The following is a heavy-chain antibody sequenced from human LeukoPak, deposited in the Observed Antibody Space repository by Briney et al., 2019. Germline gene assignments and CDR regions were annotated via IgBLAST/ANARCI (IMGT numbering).Heavy chain of an antibody. CDR1: GFTFSSYW. V-gene: IGHV3-7*03. Sequence: GGSLRLSCAASGFTFSSYWMSWVRQAPGKGLEWVANIKHDGSVQYCVDSVKGRFTISRDNAKNTLYLQMNSLRAEDTAVYYCAKDYLVGATVNWFDPWGQGTLVTVSS. CDR2: IKHDGSVQ. D-gene: IGHD1-26*01. J-gene: IGHJ5*02. CDR3: AKDYLVGATVNWFDP.